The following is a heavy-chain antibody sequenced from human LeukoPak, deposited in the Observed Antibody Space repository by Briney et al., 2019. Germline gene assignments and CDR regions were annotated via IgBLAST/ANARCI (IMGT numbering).Heavy chain of an antibody. CDR2: ITPSGATT. CDR3: ATRGTTGTEYIEH. J-gene: IGHJ4*02. D-gene: IGHD1-1*01. Sequence: GGSLSLSCAASRFTLSRFFMGWFRQAPGKGLEWVSTITPSGATTYYAGSVKGRFTISRDNSRHTLHLQMRSLRIEDTASYYCATRGTTGTEYIEHWGQRTPVTVSS. CDR1: RFTLSRFF. V-gene: IGHV3-23*01.